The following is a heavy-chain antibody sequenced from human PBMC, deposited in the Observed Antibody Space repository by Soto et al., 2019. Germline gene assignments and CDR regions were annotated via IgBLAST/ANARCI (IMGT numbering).Heavy chain of an antibody. CDR3: ARGYNDFWSGYFTWFDP. CDR2: IHYSGST. CDR1: GGSISSYY. V-gene: IGHV4-59*01. J-gene: IGHJ5*02. Sequence: PSETLSLTCTVSGGSISSYYWSWIRQPPGKGLEWIGNIHYSGSTNYNPSLKSRVTISLDTSKNQFSLKLSSVTAADTAVYYCARGYNDFWSGYFTWFDPWGQGTLVTVSS. D-gene: IGHD3-3*01.